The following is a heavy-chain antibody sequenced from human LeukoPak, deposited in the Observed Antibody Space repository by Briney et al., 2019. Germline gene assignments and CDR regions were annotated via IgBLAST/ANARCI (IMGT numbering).Heavy chain of an antibody. J-gene: IGHJ3*02. V-gene: IGHV4-39*06. Sequence: PSETLSLTCTVSGGSISSSSYYWGWIRQPPGKGLEWIGSVYYSGSTYYNPSLKSRVTISVDTSKNQFPLKLSSVTAADTAVYYCARLRRITYDFWSSPRPVAFDIWGQGTMVTVSS. CDR1: GGSISSSSYY. CDR2: VYYSGST. CDR3: ARLRRITYDFWSSPRPVAFDI. D-gene: IGHD3-3*01.